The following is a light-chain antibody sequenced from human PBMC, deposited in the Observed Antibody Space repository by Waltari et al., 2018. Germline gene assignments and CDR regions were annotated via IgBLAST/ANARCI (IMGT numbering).Light chain of an antibody. J-gene: IGLJ7*01. CDR3: GTWDSSLSGAV. Sequence: PSVSAAPGQRVTISCSGGSSNIGNNYVSWYRQFPGTAPKLLIYEDSERPSGIPGRFSGSKSGTSATLDFTGLQAGDEADYYCGTWDSSLSGAVFGGGTHLTVL. CDR1: SSNIGNNY. V-gene: IGLV1-51*02. CDR2: EDS.